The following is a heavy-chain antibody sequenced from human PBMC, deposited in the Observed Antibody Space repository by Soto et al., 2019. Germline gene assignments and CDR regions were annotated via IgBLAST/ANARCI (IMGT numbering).Heavy chain of an antibody. CDR2: ISAYSGNT. Sequence: QVQLVQSGSEVKKPGASVKVSCKASGYTFTSYGLSWVRQAPGQGLEWMGWISAYSGNTHYAQKLQGRVTLTTDTSTSPAYMELRSLGSDDTAVSYCARVTTVETGSEGGQGTLGTVAS. V-gene: IGHV1-18*01. CDR1: GYTFTSYG. CDR3: ARVTTVETGSE. J-gene: IGHJ4*02. D-gene: IGHD4-17*01.